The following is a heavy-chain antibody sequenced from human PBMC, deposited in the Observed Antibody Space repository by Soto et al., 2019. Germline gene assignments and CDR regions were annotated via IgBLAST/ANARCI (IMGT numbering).Heavy chain of an antibody. CDR2: IIPVFGSA. Sequence: QEQLVQSGAEVKKAGSSVKVSCKVSGGTFSSYFINWVRQAPGQGLEWVGGIIPVFGSASFAEKFQGRVTITADQSTSTAYMELSSLISDDTAVYYCARETPSAAAAYFFYGLDVWGQGTTVTVPS. J-gene: IGHJ6*02. D-gene: IGHD6-13*01. CDR1: GGTFSSYF. CDR3: ARETPSAAAAYFFYGLDV. V-gene: IGHV1-69*01.